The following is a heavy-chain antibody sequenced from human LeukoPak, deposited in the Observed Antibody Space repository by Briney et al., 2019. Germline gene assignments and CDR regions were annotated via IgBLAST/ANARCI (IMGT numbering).Heavy chain of an antibody. CDR2: MNPDSGNT. CDR1: GYTSFNYD. Sequence: GASVKDSRKAPGYTSFNYDINWVRQATGQGPEWMGWMNPDSGNTGYAQKFQGRVTMTRDSSITTAYMELISLRFEDTAVYYCTRAIRHQLLSDYWGQGTLVTVSS. CDR3: TRAIRHQLLSDY. J-gene: IGHJ4*02. D-gene: IGHD2-2*01. V-gene: IGHV1-8*02.